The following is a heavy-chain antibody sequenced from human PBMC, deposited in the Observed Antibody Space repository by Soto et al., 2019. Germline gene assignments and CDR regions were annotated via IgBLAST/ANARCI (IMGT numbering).Heavy chain of an antibody. CDR3: AREVVGNTWPGIFDS. J-gene: IGHJ4*02. CDR1: DDSIGPYY. Sequence: QEQLRESGPGLVKPSETLSLTCSISDDSIGPYYWTWIRQTPRKELQWIGYVYTIGSTKYNSSLKGRVTISLDASNCQFSLTMSSVTAADTGVYYCAREVVGNTWPGIFDSWGRGTLVGVPS. CDR2: VYTIGST. V-gene: IGHV4-4*08.